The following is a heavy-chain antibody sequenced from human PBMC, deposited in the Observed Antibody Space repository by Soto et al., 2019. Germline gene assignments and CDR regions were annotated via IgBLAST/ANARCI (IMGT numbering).Heavy chain of an antibody. J-gene: IGHJ6*02. CDR1: GYTFTSYY. D-gene: IGHD6-13*01. CDR3: ARDRQQLIGYYGMDV. Sequence: QVQLVQSGAEVKKPGASVKVSCKASGYTFTSYYMHWVRQAPGQGLEWMGIINPSGGSTSYAQKFQGRVTMTRDTSTSTVYMELSSLRSEDTAVYYCARDRQQLIGYYGMDVWGQGTTVTVSS. CDR2: INPSGGST. V-gene: IGHV1-46*01.